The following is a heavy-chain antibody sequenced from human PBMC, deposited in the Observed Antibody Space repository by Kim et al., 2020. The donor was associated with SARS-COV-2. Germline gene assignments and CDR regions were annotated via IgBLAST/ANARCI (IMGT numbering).Heavy chain of an antibody. CDR2: INPSGGST. CDR1: GYTFTSYY. D-gene: IGHD3-3*01. CDR3: ARDGAGLTIFGVVIIGTNWFDP. Sequence: ASVKVSCKASGYTFTSYYMHWVRQAPGQGLEWMGIINPSGGSTSYAQKFQGRVTMTRDTSTSTVYMELSSLRSEDTAVYYCARDGAGLTIFGVVIIGTNWFDPWGQGTLVTVSS. J-gene: IGHJ5*02. V-gene: IGHV1-46*01.